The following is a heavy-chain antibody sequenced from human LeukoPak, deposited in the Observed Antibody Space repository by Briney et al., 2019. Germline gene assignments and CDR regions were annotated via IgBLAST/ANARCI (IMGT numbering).Heavy chain of an antibody. CDR1: GGSISSYY. CDR2: IYTSGST. Sequence: PSETLSFTCTVSGGSISSYYWSWIRQPAGKGLEWIGRIYTSGSTNYNPSLKSRVTMSVDTSKNQFSLKLSSVTAADTAVYYCARQGPNCSGGSCYSRLFSTFDYWGQGTLVTVSS. CDR3: ARQGPNCSGGSCYSRLFSTFDY. J-gene: IGHJ4*02. D-gene: IGHD2-15*01. V-gene: IGHV4-4*07.